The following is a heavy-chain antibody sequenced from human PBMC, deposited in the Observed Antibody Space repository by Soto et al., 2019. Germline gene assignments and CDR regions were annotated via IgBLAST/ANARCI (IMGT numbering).Heavy chain of an antibody. CDR3: AREYGSGSLLTPYYYYGMDV. J-gene: IGHJ6*02. CDR1: GFTFSSYC. D-gene: IGHD3-10*01. Sequence: PGGAPRLSCAASGFTFSSYCMHWVRQAPGKGLEWVAVISYDGSNKYYADSVKGRFTISRDNSKNTLYLQMNSLRAEDTAVYYCAREYGSGSLLTPYYYYGMDVWGQGTTVTVSS. V-gene: IGHV3-30*03. CDR2: ISYDGSNK.